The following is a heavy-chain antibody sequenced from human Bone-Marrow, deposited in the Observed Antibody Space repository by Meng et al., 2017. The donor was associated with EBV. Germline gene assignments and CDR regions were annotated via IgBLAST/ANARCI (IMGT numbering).Heavy chain of an antibody. J-gene: IGHJ4*02. CDR2: IYYSGST. D-gene: IGHD4-17*01. CDR3: ARADDGDYYFDY. V-gene: IGHV4-30-4*01. CDR1: GGSISSGGYY. Sequence: QVQLQESGPGLVNPSQTLSLTCAVSGGSISSGGYYWSWIRQPPGKGLEWIGYIYYSGSTYYNPSLKSRVTISVDTSKNQFSLKLSSVTAADTAVYYCARADDGDYYFDYWGQGTLVTVSS.